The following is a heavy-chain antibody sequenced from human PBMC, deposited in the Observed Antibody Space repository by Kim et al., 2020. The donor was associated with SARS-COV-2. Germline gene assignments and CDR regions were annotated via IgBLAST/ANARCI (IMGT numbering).Heavy chain of an antibody. D-gene: IGHD3-16*01. CDR3: ARGGNWGRPSCGMDV. V-gene: IGHV4-34*01. J-gene: IGHJ6*02. CDR1: GGSFSGYY. CDR2: INHSGST. Sequence: SETLSLTCAVYGGSFSGYYWSWIRQPPGKGLEWIGEINHSGSTNYNPSLKSRVTISVDTSKNQFSLKLSSVTAADTAVYYCARGGNWGRPSCGMDVWGQGTTVTVSS.